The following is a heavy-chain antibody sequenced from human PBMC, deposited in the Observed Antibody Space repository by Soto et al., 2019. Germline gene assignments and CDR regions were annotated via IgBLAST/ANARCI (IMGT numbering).Heavy chain of an antibody. V-gene: IGHV1-3*01. D-gene: IGHD3-10*01. J-gene: IGHJ4*02. CDR2: INAGNGNT. Sequence: GASVKVSCKASGYTFTSYGISWVRQAPGQRLEWMGWINAGNGNTKYSQKFQGRVTITRDTSASTAYMELSSLRSEDTAVYYCARRNVYGSGSYSFDYWGQGTQVTVSS. CDR1: GYTFTSYG. CDR3: ARRNVYGSGSYSFDY.